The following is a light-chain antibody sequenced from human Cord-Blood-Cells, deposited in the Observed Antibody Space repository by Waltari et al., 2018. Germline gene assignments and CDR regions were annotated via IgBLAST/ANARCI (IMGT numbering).Light chain of an antibody. J-gene: IGKJ4*01. CDR1: QSVLYSSNNKNY. CDR3: QQYYSTPLT. CDR2: WAS. V-gene: IGKV4-1*01. Sequence: DIVMTQSPDSLAVSLGERATINCKSSQSVLYSSNNKNYLAWYQQKPGQPPKLLMYWASTREAGVPDRFCGSGSGTDFTLTISSLQAEDVAVYYCQQYYSTPLTFGGGTKVEIK.